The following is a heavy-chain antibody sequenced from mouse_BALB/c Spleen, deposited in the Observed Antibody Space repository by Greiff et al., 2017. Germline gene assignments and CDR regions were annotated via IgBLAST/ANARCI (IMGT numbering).Heavy chain of an antibody. Sequence: DVMLVESGGGLVKPGGSLKLSCAASGFAFSSYDMSWVRQTPEKRLEWVAYISSGGGSTYYPDTVKGRFTISRDNAKNTLYLQMSSLKSEDTAMYYCARRGLLYYFDYWGQGTTLTVSS. CDR1: GFAFSSYD. CDR2: ISSGGGST. CDR3: ARRGLLYYFDY. J-gene: IGHJ2*01. D-gene: IGHD3-1*01. V-gene: IGHV5-12-1*01.